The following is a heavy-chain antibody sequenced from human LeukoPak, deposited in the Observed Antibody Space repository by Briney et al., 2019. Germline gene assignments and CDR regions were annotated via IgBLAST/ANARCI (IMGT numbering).Heavy chain of an antibody. CDR1: GGTFSSYA. CDR3: ARSSLEYCSSTSCYKRFDY. J-gene: IGHJ4*02. D-gene: IGHD2-2*02. V-gene: IGHV1-69*05. CDR2: IIPIFGTA. Sequence: SVKVSCKASGGTFSSYAISWVRQAPGQGLEWMGGIIPIFGTANYAQKFQGRVTITTDESTSTAYMELSSLRSEDTAVYYCARSSLEYCSSTSCYKRFDYWGQGTLVTVSS.